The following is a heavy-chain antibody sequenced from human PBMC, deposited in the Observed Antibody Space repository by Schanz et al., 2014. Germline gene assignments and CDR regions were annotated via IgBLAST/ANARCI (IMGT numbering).Heavy chain of an antibody. J-gene: IGHJ6*02. CDR1: GFTFSSYA. D-gene: IGHD3-10*01. V-gene: IGHV3-30*04. CDR2: ISYDGSNK. Sequence: QVQLVESGGGVVQPGRSLRLSCAASGFTFSSYAMHWVRQAPGKGLEWVAVISYDGSNKYYADSVKGRFTISRDNSKNTLYLQINSLRAEDTAVYYCARSGVDVWGQGTTVTVSS. CDR3: ARSGVDV.